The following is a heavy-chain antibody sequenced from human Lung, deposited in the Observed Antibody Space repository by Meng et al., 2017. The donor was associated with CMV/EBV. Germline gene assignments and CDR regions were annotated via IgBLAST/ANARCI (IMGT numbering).Heavy chain of an antibody. J-gene: IGHJ1*01. CDR2: IPHRGSS. V-gene: IGHV4-4*02. CDR3: LRRSGGSV. D-gene: IGHD3-10*01. Sequence: QVQVLESGPAQVKPSETLSLSCAVSGDSITNHNWWAWVRQPPGKGLEWSGEIPHRGSSAYNPSLKSRVSMSIDKSKNQFSLKLTSVTAADTAVYHCLRRSGGSVWGQGTLVTVSS. CDR1: GDSITNHNW.